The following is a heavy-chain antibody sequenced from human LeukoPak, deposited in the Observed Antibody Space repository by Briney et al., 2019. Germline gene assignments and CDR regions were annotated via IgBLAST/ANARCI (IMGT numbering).Heavy chain of an antibody. CDR2: MNPNSGNT. Sequence: GASVKVSCKASGYTFTSYDINWVRQATGQGLEWMGWMNPNSGNTGYAQKFQGRVTITRNTSISTAYMELSSLRSEDTAVYYCARGRRSNYYYYMDVWGKGTTVTVSS. V-gene: IGHV1-8*03. CDR3: ARGRRSNYYYYMDV. J-gene: IGHJ6*03. CDR1: GYTFTSYD. D-gene: IGHD2-2*01.